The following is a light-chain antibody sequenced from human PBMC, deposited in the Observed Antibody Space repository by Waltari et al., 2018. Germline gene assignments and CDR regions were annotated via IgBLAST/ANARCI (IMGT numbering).Light chain of an antibody. V-gene: IGLV3-19*01. CDR2: GQN. CDR1: RLRRYS. CDR3: HSRDTSSTRF. J-gene: IGLJ2*01. Sequence: SSDLTQDPAVSVALGQTVRITCQGDRLRRYSASWYQQRPGQAPILVLDGQNDRPSGIPDRFSGSTSGNTASLTITGAQAEDEADYYCHSRDTSSTRFFGGGTRLTV.